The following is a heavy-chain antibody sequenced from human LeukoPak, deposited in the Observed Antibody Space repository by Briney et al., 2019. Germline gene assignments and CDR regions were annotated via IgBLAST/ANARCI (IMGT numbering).Heavy chain of an antibody. J-gene: IGHJ5*02. V-gene: IGHV3-21*06. CDR3: ARLEGLWFA. Sequence: GGSLRLSCAASGFTFSSYTMNWVRQAPGKGLEWVSSISNSPSYVYYADSVKDRFTISRDNAKNLLYLQMHSLRAEDTAVYYCARLEGLWFAWGQGTLVTVSS. D-gene: IGHD3-10*01. CDR2: ISNSPSYV. CDR1: GFTFSSYT.